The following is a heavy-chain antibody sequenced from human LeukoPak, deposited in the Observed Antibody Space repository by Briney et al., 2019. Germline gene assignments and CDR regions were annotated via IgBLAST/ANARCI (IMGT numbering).Heavy chain of an antibody. Sequence: GGSLGLSCVVSGFTFTNAWMNWVRQAPGKGLEWVSRVRAKTDGGTTEYAAPVKGRFSISRDDSTNTVYLQMNSLITEDTAIYYCAADTPVPLAQIDYWGQGALVTVSS. J-gene: IGHJ4*02. CDR3: AADTPVPLAQIDY. CDR1: GFTFTNAW. V-gene: IGHV3-15*01. CDR2: VRAKTDGGTT. D-gene: IGHD2/OR15-2a*01.